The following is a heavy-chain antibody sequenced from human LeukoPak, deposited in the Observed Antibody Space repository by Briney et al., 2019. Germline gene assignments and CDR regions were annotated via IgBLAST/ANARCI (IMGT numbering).Heavy chain of an antibody. CDR1: GYTFTSYG. J-gene: IGHJ5*02. CDR3: ARDKVGATLGWFDP. V-gene: IGHV1-18*01. D-gene: IGHD1-26*01. Sequence: ASVKVSCKASGYTFTSYGISWVRQAPGQGLEWMGWISAYNGNTTYAQKFQGRVTMTRDMSTSTVYMELSSLRSEDTAVYYCARDKVGATLGWFDPWGQGTLVTVSS. CDR2: ISAYNGNT.